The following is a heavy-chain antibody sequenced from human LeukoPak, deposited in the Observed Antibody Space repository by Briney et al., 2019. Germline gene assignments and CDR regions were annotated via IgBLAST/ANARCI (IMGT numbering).Heavy chain of an antibody. CDR3: ATAVSSGYYPRNKYYFDY. J-gene: IGHJ4*02. D-gene: IGHD3-22*01. Sequence: WASVKVSCTVSGYTLTELSMHWVRQAPGKGLEWMGGFDPEDGETIYAQKFQGRVTMTEDTSTDTAYMELSSLRSEDTAVYYCATAVSSGYYPRNKYYFDYWGQGTLVTVSS. CDR1: GYTLTELS. CDR2: FDPEDGET. V-gene: IGHV1-24*01.